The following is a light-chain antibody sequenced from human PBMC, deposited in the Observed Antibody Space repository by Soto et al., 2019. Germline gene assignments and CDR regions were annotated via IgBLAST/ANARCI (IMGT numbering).Light chain of an antibody. CDR2: SNS. CDR3: AAWDDSLNGWV. J-gene: IGLJ3*02. V-gene: IGLV1-44*01. Sequence: QSVLTQPPSASGTPGQRVTISCSGSSSNIGSNTVNWYQQLPGTAPKLLIYSNSXRPSGVXXRFSGSKSGTSASLAISGLQSEDEADYYCAAWDDSLNGWVFGGGTKLTVL. CDR1: SSNIGSNT.